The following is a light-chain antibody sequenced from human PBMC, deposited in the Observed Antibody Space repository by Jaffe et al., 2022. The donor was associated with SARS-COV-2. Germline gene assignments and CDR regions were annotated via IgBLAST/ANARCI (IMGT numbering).Light chain of an antibody. J-gene: IGLJ3*02. CDR3: NSYAGSFSWV. CDR2: EVS. V-gene: IGLV2-8*01. CDR1: SSDVGGYNY. Sequence: QSALTQPPSASGSPGQSVTISCTGSSSDVGGYNYVSWYQQHPGKAPKLIIYEVSKRPSGVPDRFSGSKSGNTASLTVSGLQAEDEADYYCNSYAGSFSWVFGGGTKLTVL.